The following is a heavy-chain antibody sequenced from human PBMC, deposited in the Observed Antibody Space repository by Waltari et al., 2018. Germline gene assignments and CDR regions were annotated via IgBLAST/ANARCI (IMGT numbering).Heavy chain of an antibody. Sequence: QVQLQESGPGLVKPSQTLSLTCTVSGGSISSGSYYWSWIRQPAGKGLEWIGRIYTSGSTNYNPSLKMRVTISVDTSKNQFSLKLSSVTSADTAVYYWASEDFDLWSNSYGSYFDYWGQGTLVTVSS. V-gene: IGHV4-61*02. D-gene: IGHD3-3*01. J-gene: IGHJ4*02. CDR2: IYTSGST. CDR1: GGSISSGSYY. CDR3: ASEDFDLWSNSYGSYFDY.